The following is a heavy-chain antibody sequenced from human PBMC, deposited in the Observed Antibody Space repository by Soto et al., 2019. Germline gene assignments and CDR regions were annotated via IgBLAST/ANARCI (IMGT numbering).Heavy chain of an antibody. CDR3: ARDKDGSSWYVNWFDP. J-gene: IGHJ5*02. Sequence: QVQLVESGGGVVQPGRSLRLSCAASGFTFSSYAMHWVRQAPGKGLEWVAVISYDGSNKYYADSVKGRFTISRDNSKNTLYLQMNSLRAEDTAVYYCARDKDGSSWYVNWFDPWGQGTLVTVSS. D-gene: IGHD6-13*01. CDR2: ISYDGSNK. CDR1: GFTFSSYA. V-gene: IGHV3-30-3*01.